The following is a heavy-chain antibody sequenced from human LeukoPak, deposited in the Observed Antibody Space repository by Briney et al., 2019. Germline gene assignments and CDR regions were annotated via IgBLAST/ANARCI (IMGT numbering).Heavy chain of an antibody. Sequence: TGGSLRLSCKASGITFRIHGMFWVRQAPGKGLEWVASIRYDGSRQFYADSVKGRLTISRDNSRNTVDVQMNSLRSEDSALYYCAKGGQHDSDSFFDFWGQGTLVTVSS. D-gene: IGHD3-22*01. CDR1: GITFRIHG. CDR3: AKGGQHDSDSFFDF. J-gene: IGHJ4*02. CDR2: IRYDGSRQ. V-gene: IGHV3-30*02.